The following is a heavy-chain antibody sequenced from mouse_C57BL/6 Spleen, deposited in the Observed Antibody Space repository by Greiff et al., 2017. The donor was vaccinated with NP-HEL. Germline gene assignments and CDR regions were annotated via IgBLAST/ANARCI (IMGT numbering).Heavy chain of an antibody. V-gene: IGHV1-64*01. CDR1: GYTFTSYW. CDR3: AWYYDYAGRGFAY. CDR2: IHPNSGST. J-gene: IGHJ3*01. Sequence: VQLQQPGAERVKPGASVKLSCKASGYTFTSYWMHWVKQRPGQGLEWIGMIHPNSGSTNYNEKFKSKATLTVDKSSSTAYMQLSSLTSEDSAVYYCAWYYDYAGRGFAYWGQGTLVTVSA. D-gene: IGHD2-4*01.